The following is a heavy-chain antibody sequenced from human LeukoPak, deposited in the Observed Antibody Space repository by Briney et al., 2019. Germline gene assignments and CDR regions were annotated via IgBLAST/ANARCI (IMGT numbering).Heavy chain of an antibody. CDR1: GGTFSSYA. CDR2: IIPIFGTA. D-gene: IGHD1-26*01. V-gene: IGHV1-69*13. J-gene: IGHJ6*02. Sequence: GASVKVSFKASGGTFSSYAISWVRQAPGQGLEWMGGIIPIFGTANYAQKFQGRVTITADESTSTAYMELSSLRSEDTAVYYCATLESGSYPPHNYGMDVWGQGTTVTVSS. CDR3: ATLESGSYPPHNYGMDV.